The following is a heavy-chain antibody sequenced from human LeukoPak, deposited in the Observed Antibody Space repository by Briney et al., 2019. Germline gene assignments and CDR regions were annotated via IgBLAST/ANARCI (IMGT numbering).Heavy chain of an antibody. V-gene: IGHV1-46*01. CDR2: INPSGTGT. D-gene: IGHD3-9*01. CDR1: GYTFTNFY. J-gene: IGHJ5*02. Sequence: ASVKVSCKASGYTFTNFYMHWVRQAPGQGLDWMGIINPSGTGTTYAQKFQGRVTMTRDTSTSTVYMELSSLRSEDTAVYYCARAGPYYDILTGSYNWFDPWGQGTLVTVSS. CDR3: ARAGPYYDILTGSYNWFDP.